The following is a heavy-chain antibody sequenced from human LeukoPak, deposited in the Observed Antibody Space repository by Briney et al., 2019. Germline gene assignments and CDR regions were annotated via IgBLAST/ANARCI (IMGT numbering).Heavy chain of an antibody. CDR3: ARHSRDGYSFDY. V-gene: IGHV4-59*08. D-gene: IGHD5-24*01. CDR1: GGSISSYY. J-gene: IGHJ4*02. Sequence: SETLSLTCTVSGGSISSYYWSWIRQPPGKGLEWIGYIYYSGSTNYNPSLKSRVTTSVDTSKNQFSLKLSSVTAADTAVYYCARHSRDGYSFDYWGQGTLVTVSS. CDR2: IYYSGST.